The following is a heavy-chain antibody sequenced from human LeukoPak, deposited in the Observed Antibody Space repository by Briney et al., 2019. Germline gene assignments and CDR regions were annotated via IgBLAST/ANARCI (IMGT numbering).Heavy chain of an antibody. V-gene: IGHV3-30-3*01. J-gene: IGHJ4*02. CDR2: ISYDGIHK. D-gene: IGHD3-9*01. Sequence: GRSLRLSCVGSQFTFNSYALHWVRQAPGKGLEWVAVISYDGIHKYYADSVKGRFTISRDNSRNTLYLQMDSLRAEDTAVYYCARGPLYNYDILTGYDYWGQGTLITVSS. CDR1: QFTFNSYA. CDR3: ARGPLYNYDILTGYDY.